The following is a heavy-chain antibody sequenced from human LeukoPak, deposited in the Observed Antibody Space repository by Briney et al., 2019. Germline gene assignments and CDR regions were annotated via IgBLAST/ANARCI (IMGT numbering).Heavy chain of an antibody. CDR1: GLTMRKYD. Sequence: PGRSLRLSCAASGLTMRKYDIDWVRQAPGKGLGWGVVISHDGSNKQYADSVKGRFTVSRDNSKSTVDLQMNSLRGEDTAVYYCAKDYSSSWPVNYYYYYGMDVWGQGTTVTVSS. CDR2: ISHDGSNK. CDR3: AKDYSSSWPVNYYYYYGMDV. V-gene: IGHV3-30*18. D-gene: IGHD6-13*01. J-gene: IGHJ6*02.